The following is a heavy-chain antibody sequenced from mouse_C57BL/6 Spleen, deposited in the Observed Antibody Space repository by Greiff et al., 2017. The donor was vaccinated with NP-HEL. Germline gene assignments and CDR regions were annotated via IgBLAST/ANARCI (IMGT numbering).Heavy chain of an antibody. CDR1: GYTFTSYW. Sequence: QVQLQQPGAELVKPGASVKMSCKASGYTFTSYWITWVKQRPGQGLEWIGDINPGSGSTNYNEKFKSKATLTVDTSSSTAYMQLISLTSADSAVYYCTLPHYCSLDYWGQGTSVTVSS. V-gene: IGHV1-55*01. CDR3: TLPHYCSLDY. J-gene: IGHJ4*01. CDR2: INPGSGST.